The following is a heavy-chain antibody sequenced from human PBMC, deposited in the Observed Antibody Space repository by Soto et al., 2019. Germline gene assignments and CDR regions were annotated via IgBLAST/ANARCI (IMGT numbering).Heavy chain of an antibody. CDR1: GFTFSSYG. Sequence: GGSLRLSCAASGFTFSSYGMHWVRQAPGKGLEWVAVIWYDGSNKYYADSVKGRFTISRDNSKNTLYLQMNSLRAEDTAVYYCARDRYSYGYGPDFYYYYYMDVWGKGTTVTVSS. D-gene: IGHD5-18*01. J-gene: IGHJ6*03. V-gene: IGHV3-33*01. CDR2: IWYDGSNK. CDR3: ARDRYSYGYGPDFYYYYYMDV.